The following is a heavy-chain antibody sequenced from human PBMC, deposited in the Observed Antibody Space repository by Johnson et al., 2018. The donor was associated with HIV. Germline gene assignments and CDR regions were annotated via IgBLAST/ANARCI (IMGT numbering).Heavy chain of an antibody. CDR2: ISSDGSNE. Sequence: QVQLVESGGGVVQPGRSLRLSCAASGFTFSSYAMHWVRQAPGKGLEWVAVISSDGSNEYYADSVRGRFTISRDSSKSALYLQMNSLRAEDTAVYYCARATVDDYGDYDDAFDIWGQGTMVTVSS. CDR3: ARATVDDYGDYDDAFDI. V-gene: IGHV3-30*04. J-gene: IGHJ3*02. CDR1: GFTFSSYA. D-gene: IGHD4-17*01.